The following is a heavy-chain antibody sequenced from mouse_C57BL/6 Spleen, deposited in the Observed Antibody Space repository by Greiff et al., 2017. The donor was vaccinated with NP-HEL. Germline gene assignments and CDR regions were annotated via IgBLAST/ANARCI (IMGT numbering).Heavy chain of an antibody. CDR3: TGGVYYDYAMDY. J-gene: IGHJ4*01. V-gene: IGHV6-3*01. CDR1: GFTFSNYW. Sequence: EVQGVESGGGLVQPGGSMKLSCVASGFTFSNYWMNWVRQSPEKGLEWVAQIRLKSDNYATHYAESVKGRFTISRDDSKSSVYLQMNNLRAEDTGIYYCTGGVYYDYAMDYWGQGTSVTVSS. CDR2: IRLKSDNYAT. D-gene: IGHD2-4*01.